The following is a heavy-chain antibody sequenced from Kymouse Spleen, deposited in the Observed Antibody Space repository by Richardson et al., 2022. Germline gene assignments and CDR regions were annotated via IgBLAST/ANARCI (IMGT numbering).Heavy chain of an antibody. CDR3: TQGNWNYYYYGMDV. J-gene: IGHJ6*02. CDR1: GFTFSNAW. D-gene: IGHD1-1*01,IGHD1-20*01,IGHD1-7*01. Sequence: EVQLVESGGGLVKPGGSLRLSCAASGFTFSNAWMSWVRQAPGKGLEWVGRIKSKTDGGTTDYAAPVKGRFTISRDDSKNTLYLQMNSLKTEDTAVYYCTQGNWNYYYYGMDVWGQGTTVTVSS. CDR2: IKSKTDGGTT. V-gene: IGHV3-15*01.